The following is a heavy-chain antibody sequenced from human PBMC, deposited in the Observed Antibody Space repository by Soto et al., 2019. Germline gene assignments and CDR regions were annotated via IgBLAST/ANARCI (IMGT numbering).Heavy chain of an antibody. CDR2: IYYSGTT. J-gene: IGHJ5*01. V-gene: IGHV4-39*01. CDR3: ARHSGRYASSWFDS. CDR1: GGSISSSSFY. Sequence: PSETLSLTCTVSGGSISSSSFYWGWIRQPPGKGLEWSGSIYYSGTTSYNPSLKSRVTISIDTSKNQFSLQLSSVTAADTAVYYCARHSGRYASSWFDSWGQGTLVTVSS. D-gene: IGHD6-13*01.